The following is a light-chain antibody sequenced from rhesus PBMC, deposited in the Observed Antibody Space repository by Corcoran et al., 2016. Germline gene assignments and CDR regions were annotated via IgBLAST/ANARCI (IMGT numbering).Light chain of an antibody. CDR1: QSVSSS. J-gene: IGKJ4*01. Sequence: EIVLTQSPATLSLSPGERATLSCRASQSVSSSLAWYQQKPGQAPRLLIYDAFSRATGIPDRFTGSGSGTDFTRTISSLESEDVGVYYCQQYGNWPLTFGGGTKVELK. CDR3: QQYGNWPLT. V-gene: IGKV3-35*01. CDR2: DAF.